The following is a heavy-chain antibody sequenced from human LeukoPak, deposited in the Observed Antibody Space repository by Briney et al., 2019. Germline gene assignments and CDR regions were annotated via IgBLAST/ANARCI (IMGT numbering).Heavy chain of an antibody. CDR3: ASQKWDNSGWYVVDY. V-gene: IGHV5-51*01. D-gene: IGHD6-19*01. Sequence: GESLKISCKGSGYSFTTYWIGWVRQMPGKGLGWMGIIYPGDSDTRYSPSFQGQVTISADKSISTAYLQWSSLKASDAAMYYCASQKWDNSGWYVVDYWGQGTLVTVSS. J-gene: IGHJ4*02. CDR1: GYSFTTYW. CDR2: IYPGDSDT.